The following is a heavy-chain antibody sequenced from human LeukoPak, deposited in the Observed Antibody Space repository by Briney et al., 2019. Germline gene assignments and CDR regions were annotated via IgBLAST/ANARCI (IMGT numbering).Heavy chain of an antibody. CDR3: ASLIVGATLDY. Sequence: GGSLRLSCAASGFTFSSYEMNWVRQAPGKGLEWVSYISSSGSTIYYADSVKGRFTISRDNAKNSLYLQMNSLRAEDTAVYYCASLIVGATLDYWGQGTLVTVSS. V-gene: IGHV3-48*03. CDR2: ISSSGSTI. J-gene: IGHJ4*02. D-gene: IGHD1-26*01. CDR1: GFTFSSYE.